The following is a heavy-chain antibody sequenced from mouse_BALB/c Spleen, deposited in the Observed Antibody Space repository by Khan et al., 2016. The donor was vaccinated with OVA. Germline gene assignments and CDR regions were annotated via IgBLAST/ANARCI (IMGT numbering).Heavy chain of an antibody. CDR2: ISSGGTYT. V-gene: IGHV5-6*01. Sequence: EVQLQESGGDLVNPGGSLKLSCAASGFIFSSYGMSWVRQTPDKRLEWVATISSGGTYTYYPDSVKGRFTISSDNAKNTLSLHMSSLKSEDTAMYYCTRFITTTTGDYYARDYWGQGTSVTVSS. D-gene: IGHD1-2*01. CDR3: TRFITTTTGDYYARDY. J-gene: IGHJ4*01. CDR1: GFIFSSYG.